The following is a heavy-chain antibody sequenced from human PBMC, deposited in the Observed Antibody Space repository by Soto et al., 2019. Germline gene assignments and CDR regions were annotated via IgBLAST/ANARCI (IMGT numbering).Heavy chain of an antibody. CDR2: IYYSGST. J-gene: IGHJ6*02. Sequence: PSETLSLTCTVHGGSISSYYWSWIRQPPGKGLKWIGYIYYSGSTNYNPSLKSRVTLSVDTSKNQFSLKLSSVTAADTAVYYCARHLRNYYGSGSPLGMDVWGQGTTVT. V-gene: IGHV4-59*01. CDR3: ARHLRNYYGSGSPLGMDV. D-gene: IGHD3-10*01. CDR1: GGSISSYY.